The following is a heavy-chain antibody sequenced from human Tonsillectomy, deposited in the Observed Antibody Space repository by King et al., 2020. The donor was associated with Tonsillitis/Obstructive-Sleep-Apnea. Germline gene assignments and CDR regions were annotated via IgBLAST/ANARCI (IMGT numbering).Heavy chain of an antibody. V-gene: IGHV3-23*04. CDR1: GFTYSYYA. J-gene: IGHJ4*02. Sequence: VQLVESGGGLVQPGGSLRLSCVASGFTYSYYAMSWVRQAPGKGLEWVSSISGSGGDTYYADSVKGRFTISRDSSKNTVYLQMSSLRAEDTAIYYCTKPADDYWGQGTLVSVSS. CDR3: TKPADDY. CDR2: ISGSGGDT.